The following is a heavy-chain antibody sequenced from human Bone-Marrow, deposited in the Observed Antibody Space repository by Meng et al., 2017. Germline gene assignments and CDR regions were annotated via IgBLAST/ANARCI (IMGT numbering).Heavy chain of an antibody. CDR2: IIPILGIA. D-gene: IGHD3-22*01. J-gene: IGHJ5*02. CDR3: ARDSSGSLSNWFNP. V-gene: IGHV1-69*08. CDR1: GGTFSSYT. Sequence: FQRVQSEAEVQKPGSSVKVSCKASGGTFSSYTISWVRQAPGQGLEWMGRIIPILGIANYAQKCQGRVTITADKSTSTAYMELSSLRSEDTAVYYCARDSSGSLSNWFNPWGQGTLVTVSS.